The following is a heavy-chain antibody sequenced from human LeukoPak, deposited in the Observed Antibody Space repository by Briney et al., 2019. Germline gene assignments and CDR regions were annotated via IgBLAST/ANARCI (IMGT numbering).Heavy chain of an antibody. CDR1: GFTFDDYA. J-gene: IGHJ4*02. CDR3: AKGSRIAAAGVIL. V-gene: IGHV3-9*01. D-gene: IGHD6-13*01. CDR2: ISWNSGSI. Sequence: GGSLRLSCAASGFTFDDYAMHWVRQAPGKGLEWVSGISWNSGSIGYADSVKGRFTISRDNAKNSLYLQMNSLRAEDTALYYCAKGSRIAAAGVILWGQGTLVTVSS.